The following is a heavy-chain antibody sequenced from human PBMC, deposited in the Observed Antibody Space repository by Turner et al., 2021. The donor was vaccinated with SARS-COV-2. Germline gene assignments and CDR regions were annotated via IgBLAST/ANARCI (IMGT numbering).Heavy chain of an antibody. CDR3: ARTFTAMVRVDY. J-gene: IGHJ4*02. D-gene: IGHD5-18*01. V-gene: IGHV1-8*01. Sequence: QVQLVQSVAKVKKPGASVKVSYKASGYTFTSYDINWVRQATGQGLEWMGWMNPNSGNTGYAKKFQGRVTMTRNTAISTAYMELSSLRSEDTAVYYCARTFTAMVRVDYWGQGTLVTVSS. CDR1: GYTFTSYD. CDR2: MNPNSGNT.